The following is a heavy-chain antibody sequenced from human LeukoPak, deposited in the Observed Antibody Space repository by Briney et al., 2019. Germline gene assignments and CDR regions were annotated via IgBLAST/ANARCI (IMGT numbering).Heavy chain of an antibody. J-gene: IGHJ4*02. V-gene: IGHV1-2*02. CDR1: GYTFTGHY. CDR2: IDAKSGGT. CDR3: ARWRGYSSGWSGPFDD. Sequence: ASVKVSCKASGYTFTGHYMRWVRQAPGQGLEWMGWIDAKSGGTKYVQRFQGRVTMTRDTSINTGYMELSSLTSDDTAVYYCARWRGYSSGWSGPFDDWGQGTLVTVSS. D-gene: IGHD6-13*01.